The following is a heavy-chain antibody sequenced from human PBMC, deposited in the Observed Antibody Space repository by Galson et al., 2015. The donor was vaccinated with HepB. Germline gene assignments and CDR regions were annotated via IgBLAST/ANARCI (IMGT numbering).Heavy chain of an antibody. CDR2: ISNDGINK. D-gene: IGHD5-12*01. Sequence: SLRLSCAASGFTFSSYAMNWVRQAPGKGLEWVSVISNDGINKYYADSVKGRFTISRDNSKNTLYLQMNSLRAGDTAVYYCARETDGGYDKAKSAFDIWGQGTRGTVSS. J-gene: IGHJ3*02. CDR1: GFTFSSYA. V-gene: IGHV3-30*04. CDR3: ARETDGGYDKAKSAFDI.